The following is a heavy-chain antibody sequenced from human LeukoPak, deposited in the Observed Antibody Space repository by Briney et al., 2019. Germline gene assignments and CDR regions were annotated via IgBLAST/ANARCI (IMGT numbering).Heavy chain of an antibody. D-gene: IGHD6-13*01. CDR1: GGSISSYY. CDR3: ARSTLQLGFDY. Sequence: TSETLSLTCTVSGGSISSYYWSWIRQPPGKGLEWIGYIYYSGSTNYNPSLKSRVTISVDTSKNQFSLKLSSVTAADTAVYYCARSTLQLGFDYWGQGTLVTVSS. V-gene: IGHV4-59*01. CDR2: IYYSGST. J-gene: IGHJ4*02.